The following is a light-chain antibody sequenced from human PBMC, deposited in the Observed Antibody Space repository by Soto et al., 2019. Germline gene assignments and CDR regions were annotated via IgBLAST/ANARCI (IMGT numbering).Light chain of an antibody. CDR2: GAS. CDR1: QIVSSTY. Sequence: EIVLTQSPGSLSLSPGDRATLSCTASQIVSSTYLAWYQQKPGQSPSLLVSGASNRATDIPDRFSGSGSGTDFTLTISRLEPEDFAVYYCQQSGSSPFTFGQGTRLEIK. V-gene: IGKV3-20*01. J-gene: IGKJ2*01. CDR3: QQSGSSPFT.